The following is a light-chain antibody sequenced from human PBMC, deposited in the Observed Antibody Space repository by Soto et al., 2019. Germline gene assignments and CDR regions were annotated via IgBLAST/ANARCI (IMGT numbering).Light chain of an antibody. J-gene: IGKJ4*01. Sequence: EIVLTQSPATLSLSPGERATLSCRASQSLSSYLAWYQQKPAQAPRLLIYDASNRGTGIPARFSGSGSGTDFTLTISSLEPEDFAVYYCQQRSNWLTFGGGTKVEIK. CDR2: DAS. CDR1: QSLSSY. CDR3: QQRSNWLT. V-gene: IGKV3-11*01.